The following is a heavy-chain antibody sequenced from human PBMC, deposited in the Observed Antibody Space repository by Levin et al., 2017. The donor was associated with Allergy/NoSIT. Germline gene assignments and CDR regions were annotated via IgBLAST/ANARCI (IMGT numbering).Heavy chain of an antibody. CDR2: ISGSGGST. CDR3: VNYCSSTSCYKGYRDY. CDR1: GFTFSSYA. Sequence: GGSLRLSCAASGFTFSSYAMSWVRQAPGKGLEWVSAISGSGGSTYYADSVKGRFTISRDNSKNTLYLQMNSLRAEDTAVYYCVNYCSSTSCYKGYRDYWGQGTLVTVSS. D-gene: IGHD2-2*02. V-gene: IGHV3-23*01. J-gene: IGHJ4*02.